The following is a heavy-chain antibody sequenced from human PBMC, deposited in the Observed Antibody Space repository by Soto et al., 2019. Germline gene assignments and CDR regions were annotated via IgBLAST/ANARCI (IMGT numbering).Heavy chain of an antibody. D-gene: IGHD2-8*01. CDR2: ISAYNGNT. V-gene: IGHV1-18*01. CDR3: ARVMIEMAVRPVDP. CDR1: GGTFSSYA. Sequence: AASVKVSCKASGGTFSSYAISWVRQAPGQGLEWMGWISAYNGNTNYAQKLQGRVTMTTDTSTSTAYMELRSLRSDDTAVYYCARVMIEMAVRPVDPWGQGTLVTVSS. J-gene: IGHJ5*02.